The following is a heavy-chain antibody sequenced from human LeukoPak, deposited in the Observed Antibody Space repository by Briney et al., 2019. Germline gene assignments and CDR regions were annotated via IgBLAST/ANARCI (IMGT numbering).Heavy chain of an antibody. V-gene: IGHV3-11*04. Sequence: GGSLRLSCAASGFTFSDYYMSWIRQAPGKGLEWVSYISSSSTTIYYADSVKGRFTISRDNAKNSLYLQMNSLRAEDTAVYYCASGAEGYVFDPWGQGTLVTVSS. CDR2: ISSSSTTI. CDR1: GFTFSDYY. CDR3: ASGAEGYVFDP. J-gene: IGHJ5*02. D-gene: IGHD5-12*01.